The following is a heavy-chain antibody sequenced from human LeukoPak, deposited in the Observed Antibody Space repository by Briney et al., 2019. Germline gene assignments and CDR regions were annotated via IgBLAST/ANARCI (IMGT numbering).Heavy chain of an antibody. CDR3: ARVTYSTSPTPFDY. CDR1: GFTFSRYT. D-gene: IGHD6-6*01. CDR2: ISSSGSAI. Sequence: GGSLRLSCAASGFTFSRYTMFWVRQVPEKGLEWISYISSSGSAIYYADSVKGRFTISRDNAKNSLYLQMNSLRAEDTAVYYCARVTYSTSPTPFDYWGQGTLVTVSS. J-gene: IGHJ4*02. V-gene: IGHV3-48*01.